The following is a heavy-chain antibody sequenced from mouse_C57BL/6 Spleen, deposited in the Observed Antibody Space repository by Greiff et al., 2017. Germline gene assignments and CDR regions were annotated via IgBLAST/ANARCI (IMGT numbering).Heavy chain of an antibody. V-gene: IGHV1-52*01. J-gene: IGHJ4*01. CDR1: GYTFTSYW. CDR2: IDPSDSET. CDR3: ARSPYYYGSAMDY. Sequence: QVHVKQPGAELVRPGSSVKLSCKASGYTFTSYWMHWVKQRPIQGLEWIGNIDPSDSETHYNQKFKDKATLTVDKSSSTAYMQLSSLTSEDSAVYYCARSPYYYGSAMDYWGQGTSVTVSS. D-gene: IGHD1-1*01.